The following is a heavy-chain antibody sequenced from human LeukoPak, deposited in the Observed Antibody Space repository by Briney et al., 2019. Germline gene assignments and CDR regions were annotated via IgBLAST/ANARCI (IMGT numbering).Heavy chain of an antibody. CDR2: INHSGST. J-gene: IGHJ4*02. D-gene: IGHD3-22*01. CDR3: ARGGTKADDSSGSLYFDY. V-gene: IGHV4-34*01. CDR1: GGSFSGYY. Sequence: SETLSLTCAVYGGSFSGYYWSWIRQPPGKGLEWIGEINHSGSTNYNPSLKSRVTISVDTSKNQLSLKLSSVTAADTAVYYCARGGTKADDSSGSLYFDYWGQGTLVTVSS.